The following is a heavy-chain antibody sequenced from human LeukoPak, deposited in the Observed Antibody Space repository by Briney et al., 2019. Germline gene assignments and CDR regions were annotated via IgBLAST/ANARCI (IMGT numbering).Heavy chain of an antibody. CDR2: IIPIFGTA. J-gene: IGHJ6*02. Sequence: WASVKVSCKASGNSICNYAVSWVRQAPGQGFEWMGGIIPIFGTADYAQKFQGRVTITADQSTSTTYMALSSLKSEDTATYYCTTRACHAGGCSSSFYYYYGLHFWGQGTTVSVSS. V-gene: IGHV1-69*01. CDR1: GNSICNYA. CDR3: TTRACHAGGCSSSFYYYYGLHF. D-gene: IGHD3-16*01.